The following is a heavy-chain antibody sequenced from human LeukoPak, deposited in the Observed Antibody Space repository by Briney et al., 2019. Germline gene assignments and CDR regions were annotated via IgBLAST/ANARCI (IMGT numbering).Heavy chain of an antibody. V-gene: IGHV3-23*01. CDR3: AKDTLSKGAPPFN. J-gene: IGHJ4*02. D-gene: IGHD1-26*01. CDR2: ISPSGDIT. CDR1: GFIFSSHG. Sequence: PGGTLRLSCAASGFIFSSHGMNWVRQAPGKGLEWVSGISPSGDITYYADSVKGRFTISRDNSKNTVYLQMDSLRFEDAAVYYCAKDTLSKGAPPFNWGQGTLVTVSS.